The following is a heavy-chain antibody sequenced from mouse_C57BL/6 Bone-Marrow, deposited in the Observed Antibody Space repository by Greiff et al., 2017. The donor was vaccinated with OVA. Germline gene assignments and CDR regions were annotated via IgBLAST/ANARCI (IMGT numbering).Heavy chain of an antibody. D-gene: IGHD2-12*01. Sequence: QVQLQQPGAELVRPGTSVKLSCKASGYTFTSYWMHWVKQRPGQGLEWIGVIDPSDSYTNYNQKFKGKATLTVDTSSRTAYMQLSSLTSEDSAVYYCAPLRPDAMDYWGQGTSVTVSS. CDR2: IDPSDSYT. CDR1: GYTFTSYW. CDR3: APLRPDAMDY. V-gene: IGHV1-59*01. J-gene: IGHJ4*01.